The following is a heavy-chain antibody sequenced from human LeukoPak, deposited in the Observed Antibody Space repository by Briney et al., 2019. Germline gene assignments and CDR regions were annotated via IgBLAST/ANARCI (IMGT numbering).Heavy chain of an antibody. V-gene: IGHV4-38-2*02. CDR2: IYHSGST. CDR3: ARGYDSSGNGFDY. J-gene: IGHJ4*02. CDR1: GYSISSGYY. D-gene: IGHD3-22*01. Sequence: SETLSLTCTVSGYSISSGYYWGWIRQPPGKWLEWIGSIYHSGSTYYNPSLKSRVTISVDTSKNQFSLKLSSVTAADTAVYYCARGYDSSGNGFDYWGQGTLVTVSS.